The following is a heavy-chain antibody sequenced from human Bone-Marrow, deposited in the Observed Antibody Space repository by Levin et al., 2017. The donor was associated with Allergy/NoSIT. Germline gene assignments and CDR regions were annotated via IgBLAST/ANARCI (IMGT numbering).Heavy chain of an antibody. CDR2: IYYSGST. Sequence: SETLSLTCTVSGASIMSNDYYWSWFRQPPGKGLEWIGIIYYSGSTYFNPSLKNRVTMSKETSQNLFSLTLKSVTAADAGVYYCAMGNPQQQLDGDWFDPWGRGTRVTVSS. D-gene: IGHD6-13*01. J-gene: IGHJ5*02. V-gene: IGHV4-39*07. CDR1: GASIMSNDYY. CDR3: AMGNPQQQLDGDWFDP.